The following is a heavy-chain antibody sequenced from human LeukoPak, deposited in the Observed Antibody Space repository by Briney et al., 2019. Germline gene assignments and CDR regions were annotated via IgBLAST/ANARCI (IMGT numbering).Heavy chain of an antibody. Sequence: PSETLSLTCTVSGGSISTTNYYWGWIRQPPGRDLEWIGSIYSSGNTYFNPSLESRVTISVDTSKNQLSLNLTSATAADTSVYYCARHSGLRSPFDPWGQGTLVTVSS. D-gene: IGHD3-3*01. V-gene: IGHV4-39*01. CDR1: GGSISTTNYY. CDR3: ARHSGLRSPFDP. J-gene: IGHJ5*02. CDR2: IYSSGNT.